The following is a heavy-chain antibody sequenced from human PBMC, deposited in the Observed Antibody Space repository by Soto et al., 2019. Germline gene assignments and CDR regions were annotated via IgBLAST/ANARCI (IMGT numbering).Heavy chain of an antibody. J-gene: IGHJ6*02. CDR3: ASVAESGTPLLGPYYYYGMDV. V-gene: IGHV4-34*01. Sequence: PSETLSLTCAVYGGSFSGFSWNWIRQPPGKGLEWIGEINHSGTSNYNPSLKSRVTMLPDTSKNHFSLKLTSVTAADTAVYYCASVAESGTPLLGPYYYYGMDVWGQGTTVTVSS. D-gene: IGHD1-1*01. CDR1: GGSFSGFS. CDR2: INHSGTS.